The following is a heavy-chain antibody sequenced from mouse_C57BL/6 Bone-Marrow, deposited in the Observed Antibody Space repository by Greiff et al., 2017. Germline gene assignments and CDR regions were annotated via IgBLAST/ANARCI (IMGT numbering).Heavy chain of an antibody. CDR1: GFTFSSYA. CDR2: ISSGGGYI. J-gene: IGHJ4*01. Sequence: DVKLVESGEGLVKPGGSLKLSCAASGFTFSSYAMSWVRQTPEKRLEWVAYISSGGGYIYYADTVKGRFTISRDKARNTLCLQMSSLKSEDTAMYYSVTTIVDYAMDYWGQGTSVTVSA. CDR3: VTTIVDYAMDY. D-gene: IGHD1-1*01. V-gene: IGHV5-9-1*02.